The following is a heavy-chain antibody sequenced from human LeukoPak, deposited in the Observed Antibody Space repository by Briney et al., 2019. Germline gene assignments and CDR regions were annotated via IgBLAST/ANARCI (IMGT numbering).Heavy chain of an antibody. CDR2: INPNSGGT. V-gene: IGHV1-2*02. Sequence: ASVKVSCKASGGTFSSYAISWVRQAPGQGLEWMGWINPNSGGTNYAQKFQGRVTMTRDTSISTAYMELSRLRSDDTAVYYCARVPLYYDSSGYYSETFDYWGQGTLVTVSS. CDR3: ARVPLYYDSSGYYSETFDY. D-gene: IGHD3-22*01. J-gene: IGHJ4*02. CDR1: GGTFSSYA.